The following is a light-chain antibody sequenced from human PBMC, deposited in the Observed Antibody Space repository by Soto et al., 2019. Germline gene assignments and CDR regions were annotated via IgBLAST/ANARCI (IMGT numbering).Light chain of an antibody. V-gene: IGKV1-5*01. CDR2: DAS. CDR1: QSVSGW. J-gene: IGKJ1*01. CDR3: QQSYSIPRP. Sequence: DIQMTQSPSTLSASVGDTVTVTCRASQSVSGWLAWYQQKPGEAPKLLIYDASTVQSGVPSRFSGSGSGTEYTLTISSLQPEDFATYYCQQSYSIPRPFGQGTKA.